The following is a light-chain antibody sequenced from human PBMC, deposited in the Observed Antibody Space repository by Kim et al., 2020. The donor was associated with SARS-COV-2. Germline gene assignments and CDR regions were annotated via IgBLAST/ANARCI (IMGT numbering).Light chain of an antibody. CDR2: EDS. V-gene: IGLV3-1*01. CDR3: QAWDRTTVI. CDR1: KLGDKY. Sequence: SYELTQPPSVSVSPGQTAYITCSGDKLGDKYACWYQQRPGRSPVLVIHEDSQRPTGIPERFSGSKSGDTATLTIGGAQDMDEADYYCQAWDRTTVIFGGGTQLTVL. J-gene: IGLJ2*01.